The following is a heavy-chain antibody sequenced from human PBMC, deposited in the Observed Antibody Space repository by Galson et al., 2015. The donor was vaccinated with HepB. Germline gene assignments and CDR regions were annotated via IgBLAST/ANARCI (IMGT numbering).Heavy chain of an antibody. Sequence: SLRLSCAVSGFTVSSNYMTWVRQAPGQGLEWVSVIYSGGSTYYADSVTGRFTISRDNSKNTLYLQMNSLRAEDTAVYYCARNRASDYWGQGTLVTVSS. CDR3: ARNRASDY. V-gene: IGHV3-53*01. J-gene: IGHJ4*02. CDR1: GFTVSSNY. D-gene: IGHD3-10*01. CDR2: IYSGGST.